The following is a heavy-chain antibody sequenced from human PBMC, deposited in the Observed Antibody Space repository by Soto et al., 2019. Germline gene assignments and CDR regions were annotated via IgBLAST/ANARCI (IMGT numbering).Heavy chain of an antibody. Sequence: QVQLVESGGGVVQPGRSLRLSCAASGFTFSSYAMHWVRQAPGKGLEWVAVISYDGSNKYYADSVKGRFTISRDNSKNTLXLQMNSLRAEDTAVYYCARDTIAEAYYDSSGYTDYWGQGTLVTVSS. V-gene: IGHV3-30-3*01. CDR3: ARDTIAEAYYDSSGYTDY. J-gene: IGHJ4*02. CDR1: GFTFSSYA. CDR2: ISYDGSNK. D-gene: IGHD3-22*01.